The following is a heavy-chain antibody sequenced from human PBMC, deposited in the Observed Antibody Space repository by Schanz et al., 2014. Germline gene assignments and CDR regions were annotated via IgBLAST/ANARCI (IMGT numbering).Heavy chain of an antibody. D-gene: IGHD6-25*01. J-gene: IGHJ4*02. Sequence: EVQLVESGGGLVQPGGSLRLSCAASGFTFSSYAMSWVRQAPGKGLEWVSAMNESHSTIYYADSVRGRFTISRDSAKNSLYLEMNSLRAEDTAVYYCAKVRYSSGWRGDYFDEWGQGTLVTVAS. V-gene: IGHV3-23*04. CDR2: MNESHSTI. CDR1: GFTFSSYA. CDR3: AKVRYSSGWRGDYFDE.